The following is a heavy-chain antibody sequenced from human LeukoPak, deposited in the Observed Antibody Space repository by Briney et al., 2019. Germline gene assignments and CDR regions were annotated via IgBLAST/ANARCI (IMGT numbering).Heavy chain of an antibody. CDR1: GFTLSSYW. CDR3: AREMRGGSCFDC. D-gene: IGHD2-15*01. CDR2: IKREGSEK. Sequence: GGSLRLSCAASGFTLSSYWMSCVRQAPGKGLEWVANIKREGSEKYYVDSVKGRFTISRDNAKNSLYLQMNSLRAEDTAVFYCAREMRGGSCFDCWGQGTLVTVSS. J-gene: IGHJ4*02. V-gene: IGHV3-7*01.